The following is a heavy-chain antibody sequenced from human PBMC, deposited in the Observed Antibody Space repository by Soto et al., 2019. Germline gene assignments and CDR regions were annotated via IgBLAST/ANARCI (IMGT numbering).Heavy chain of an antibody. Sequence: GSLRLSCAASGFTFSNAWINWVRQAPGKGLEWVGRIKSKTDGGTTDFAASVQGRFAISRDDSKNMVYLQMNSLKTEDTAVYYCARDPGSSWSNDYWGQGTLVTVSS. CDR2: IKSKTDGGTT. J-gene: IGHJ4*02. CDR3: ARDPGSSWSNDY. CDR1: GFTFSNAW. V-gene: IGHV3-15*07. D-gene: IGHD6-13*01.